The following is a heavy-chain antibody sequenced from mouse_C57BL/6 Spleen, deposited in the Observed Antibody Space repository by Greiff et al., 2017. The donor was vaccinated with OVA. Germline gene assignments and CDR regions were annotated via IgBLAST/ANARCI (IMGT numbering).Heavy chain of an antibody. CDR1: GYTFTDYE. J-gene: IGHJ2*01. V-gene: IGHV1-15*01. D-gene: IGHD2-4*01. CDR3: TRCYDYDVLFDY. Sequence: VQLVESGAELVRPGASVTLSCKASGYTFTDYEMHWVKQTPVHGLEWIGAIDPETGGTAYNQKFKGKAILTADKSSSTAYMELRSLTSEDSAVYYCTRCYDYDVLFDYWGQGTTLTVSS. CDR2: IDPETGGT.